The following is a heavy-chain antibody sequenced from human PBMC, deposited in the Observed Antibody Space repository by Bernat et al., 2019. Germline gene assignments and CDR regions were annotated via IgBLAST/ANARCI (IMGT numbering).Heavy chain of an antibody. CDR2: IYYSGST. CDR3: ARSGVVPWYYGMDV. D-gene: IGHD2-15*01. Sequence: QVQLQESGPGLVKPSETLSLTCTVSGGSISSYYWSWIRQPPGKGLEWIGYIYYSGSTNYNPSLKSRVIISVDMSKNQLSLKLSSVTAADTAVYYCARSGVVPWYYGMDVWGQGTTVTVSS. V-gene: IGHV4-59*01. CDR1: GGSISSYY. J-gene: IGHJ6*02.